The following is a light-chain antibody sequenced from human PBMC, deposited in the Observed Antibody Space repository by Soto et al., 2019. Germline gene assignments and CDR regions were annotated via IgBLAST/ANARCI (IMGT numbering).Light chain of an antibody. CDR1: SSNIGAGYD. J-gene: IGLJ1*01. CDR2: GNS. CDR3: QSYDNKLSAYV. Sequence: QSVLTQPPSMSGAPGQRVTISCTGSSSNIGAGYDVHWYQQLPGTAPKLLSHGNSNRPSGVPDRFSGSKSGTSASLAITGLQAEDEGDYYCQSYDNKLSAYVFGPGTKVTVL. V-gene: IGLV1-40*01.